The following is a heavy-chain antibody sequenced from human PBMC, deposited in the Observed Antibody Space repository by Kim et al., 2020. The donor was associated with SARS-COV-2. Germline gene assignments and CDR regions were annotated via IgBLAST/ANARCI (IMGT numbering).Heavy chain of an antibody. Sequence: SETLSLTCAVYGGSFSGYYWSWIRQPPGKGLEWIGEINHSGSTNYNPSLKSRVTISVDTSKNQFSLKLSSVTAADTAVYYCARESRRRYGDYEYWGQGTLVTVSS. J-gene: IGHJ4*02. CDR1: GGSFSGYY. CDR3: ARESRRRYGDYEY. V-gene: IGHV4-34*01. CDR2: INHSGST. D-gene: IGHD4-17*01.